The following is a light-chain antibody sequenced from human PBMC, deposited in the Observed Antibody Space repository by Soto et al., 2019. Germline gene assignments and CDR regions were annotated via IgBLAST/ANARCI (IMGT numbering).Light chain of an antibody. CDR2: GAS. Sequence: DLQMTQSPSSLSASVGVRVIITCRASQGVRNDLGWYQQKPGKAPKRLIYGASSLQSGVPSRFSGSGSGTEFALTISSLQAEDFATYYCLQDHSYSFTFGAGTKVDIK. CDR3: LQDHSYSFT. V-gene: IGKV1-17*01. J-gene: IGKJ3*01. CDR1: QGVRND.